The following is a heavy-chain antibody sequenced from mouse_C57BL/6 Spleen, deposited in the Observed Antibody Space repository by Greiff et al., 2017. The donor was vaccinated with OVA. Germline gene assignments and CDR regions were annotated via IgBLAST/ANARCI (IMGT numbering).Heavy chain of an antibody. D-gene: IGHD1-1*01. Sequence: VQLQQSGAELVRPGSSVKLSCKASGYTFTSYWMDWVKQRPGQGLEWIGNIYPSDSETHYNQKFKDKATLTVDKSSSTAYMQLSSLTSEDSAVYYCALHYYGSSPYYFDYWGQGTTLTVSS. CDR3: ALHYYGSSPYYFDY. CDR2: IYPSDSET. J-gene: IGHJ2*01. V-gene: IGHV1-61*01. CDR1: GYTFTSYW.